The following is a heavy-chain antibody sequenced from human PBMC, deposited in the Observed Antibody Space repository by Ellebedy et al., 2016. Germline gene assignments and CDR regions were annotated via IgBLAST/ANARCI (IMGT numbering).Heavy chain of an antibody. J-gene: IGHJ4*02. Sequence: ASVTVSCKASGYTFTSNGISWVRQAPGQGLEWMGWISTHSGKTNYAQKVQGRVTITADKSTSTAYMELSSLRSEETAVYYCARRSHCSSTSCYEDEHYFDYWGQGTLVTVSS. V-gene: IGHV1-18*01. CDR3: ARRSHCSSTSCYEDEHYFDY. CDR2: ISTHSGKT. D-gene: IGHD2-2*01. CDR1: GYTFTSNG.